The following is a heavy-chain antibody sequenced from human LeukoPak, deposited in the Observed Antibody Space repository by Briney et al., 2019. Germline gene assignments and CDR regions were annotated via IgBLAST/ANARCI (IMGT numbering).Heavy chain of an antibody. Sequence: SETLSLTCAVYGGSFSGYYWSWIRQPPGKGLEWIGEINHSGSTNYNPSLKSRVTISVDTSKNQFSLKLSSVTAADTAVYYCARVSDTAMVNDYWGQGTLVTVSS. J-gene: IGHJ4*02. CDR2: INHSGST. CDR1: GGSFSGYY. D-gene: IGHD5-18*01. CDR3: ARVSDTAMVNDY. V-gene: IGHV4-34*01.